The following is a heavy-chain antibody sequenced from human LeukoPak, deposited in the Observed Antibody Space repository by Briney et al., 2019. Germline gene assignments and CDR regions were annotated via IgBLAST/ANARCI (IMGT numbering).Heavy chain of an antibody. CDR3: AKVPENYYYYGMDV. V-gene: IGHV3-23*01. Sequence: GGSLRLSCAPSGFTFSSYWMHWVRQAPGKGLEWVSAISGSGGSTYYADSVKGRFTISRDNSKNTLYLQMNSLRAEDTALYYCAKVPENYYYYGMDVWGQGTTVTVSS. J-gene: IGHJ6*02. CDR2: ISGSGGST. CDR1: GFTFSSYW.